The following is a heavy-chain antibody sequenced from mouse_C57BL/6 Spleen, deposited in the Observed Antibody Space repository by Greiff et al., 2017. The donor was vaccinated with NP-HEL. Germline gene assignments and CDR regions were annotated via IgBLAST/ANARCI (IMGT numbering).Heavy chain of an antibody. V-gene: IGHV10-3*01. CDR2: IRSKSSNYAT. CDR1: GFTFNTYA. J-gene: IGHJ3*01. CDR3: VRAQTAQATAWFAY. Sequence: EVKLMESGGGLVQPKGSLKLSCAASGFTFNTYAMHWVRQAPGKGLEWVARIRSKSSNYATYYADSVKDRFTISRDDSQSMLYLQMNNLKTEDAAMYYCVRAQTAQATAWFAYWGQGTLVTVSA. D-gene: IGHD3-2*02.